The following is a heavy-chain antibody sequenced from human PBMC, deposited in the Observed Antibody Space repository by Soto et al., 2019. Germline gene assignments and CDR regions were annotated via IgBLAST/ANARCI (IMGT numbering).Heavy chain of an antibody. J-gene: IGHJ4*02. V-gene: IGHV4-30-4*01. CDR3: ARGPSGDKVDS. Sequence: QVQLQESGPGLVEPSQTLSLTCTVSGDSISNGYYTWSWIRQPPGKDLEWIWHIHNSLNTYSNPSLKSRVTISADTSKNQFSLKLSSVTAADTAVYYCARGPSGDKVDSWGQGTLVTVSS. D-gene: IGHD3-10*01. CDR1: GDSISNGYYT. CDR2: IHNSLNT.